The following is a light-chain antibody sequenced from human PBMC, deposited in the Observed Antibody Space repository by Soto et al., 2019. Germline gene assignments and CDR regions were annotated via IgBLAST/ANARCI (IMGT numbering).Light chain of an antibody. Sequence: SYELTQPPSVSVAPGKTARITCGGNNIGSKSVHWYQQKPGQAPVLVIYYDSDRPSGIPERFSGSNSGNTATLTISRVEAGDEADYYCQVWDSSSDHPVLFGTGTKLTVL. CDR1: NIGSKS. J-gene: IGLJ1*01. CDR3: QVWDSSSDHPVL. V-gene: IGLV3-21*04. CDR2: YDS.